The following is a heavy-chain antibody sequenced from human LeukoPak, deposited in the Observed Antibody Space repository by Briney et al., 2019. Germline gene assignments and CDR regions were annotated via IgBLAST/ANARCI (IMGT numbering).Heavy chain of an antibody. CDR3: ARDLGGSYGGGGAFDI. J-gene: IGHJ3*02. CDR1: GFTFSSYI. V-gene: IGHV3-21*01. Sequence: GGSLRLSCAASGFTFSSYIMNWVRQAPGKGLEWVSSISSSSSYIYYADSVKGRFTISRDNAKNSLYLQMNSLRAEDTAVYYCARDLGGSYGGGGAFDIWGQGTMVTVSS. D-gene: IGHD1-26*01. CDR2: ISSSSSYI.